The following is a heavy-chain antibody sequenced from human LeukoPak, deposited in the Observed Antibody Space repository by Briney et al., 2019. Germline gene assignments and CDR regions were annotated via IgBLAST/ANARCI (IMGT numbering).Heavy chain of an antibody. CDR3: ARGDYGDYFYYMDV. CDR1: GFTFSSYW. Sequence: QPGRSLRLSCAASGFTFSSYWMHWVRQAPGKGLVWVSRINSDGSSTSYADSVKGRFTISRDNAKNTLYLQMNSLRAEDTAVYYCARGDYGDYFYYMDVWGKGTTVTVSS. V-gene: IGHV3-74*01. D-gene: IGHD4-17*01. J-gene: IGHJ6*03. CDR2: INSDGSST.